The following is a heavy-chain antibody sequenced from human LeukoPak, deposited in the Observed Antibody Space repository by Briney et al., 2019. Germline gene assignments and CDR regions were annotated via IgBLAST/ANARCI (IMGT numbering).Heavy chain of an antibody. CDR1: GFTFTNYD. Sequence: SVKVSCKTSGFTFTNYDINWVRQAPGQGLEWMGGIIPIVGTANYAQKFQGRVTITTDESTSTAYMELSSLRSDDTAVYYCLITELDYWGQGTLVTVSS. J-gene: IGHJ4*02. CDR2: IIPIVGTA. CDR3: LITELDY. V-gene: IGHV1-69*05.